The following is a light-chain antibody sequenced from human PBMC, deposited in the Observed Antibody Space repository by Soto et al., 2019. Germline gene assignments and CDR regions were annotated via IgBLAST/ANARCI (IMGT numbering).Light chain of an antibody. CDR1: QSVSSDY. Sequence: EIVLTQSPGTLSLSPGERAALSCRASQSVSSDYLAWYRQKPGQAPRLLIYSASTRATGIPNRFSGSGSGTDFTLTINRLEPEDFAVYYCQQYGSSPWTFGQGTKVAVK. CDR2: SAS. J-gene: IGKJ1*01. V-gene: IGKV3-20*01. CDR3: QQYGSSPWT.